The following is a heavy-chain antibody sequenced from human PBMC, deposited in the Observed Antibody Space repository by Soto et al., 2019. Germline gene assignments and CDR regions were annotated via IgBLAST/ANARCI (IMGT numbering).Heavy chain of an antibody. CDR2: IYYSGST. D-gene: IGHD6-13*01. J-gene: IGHJ5*02. V-gene: IGHV4-39*01. CDR3: ARHVGKQLVRFEWFDP. CDR1: GGSISSSSYY. Sequence: SETLSLTCTVSGGSISSSSYYWGWIRQPPGKGLEWIGSIYYSGSTYYNPSLKSRVTISVDTSKNQFSLKLSSVTAADTAVYYCARHVGKQLVRFEWFDPWGQGTLVTRLL.